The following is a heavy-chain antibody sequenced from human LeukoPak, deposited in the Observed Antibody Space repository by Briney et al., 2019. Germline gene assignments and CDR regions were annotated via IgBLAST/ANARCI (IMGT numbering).Heavy chain of an antibody. CDR3: ARVGGPSSWYQNWFDP. CDR1: GFTFSSYA. Sequence: GGSLRLSCAASGFTFSSYAMHWVRQAPGKGLEWVAVISYDGSNKYYADSVKGRFTISRDNSKNTLYLQMNSLRAEDTAVYYCARVGGPSSWYQNWFDPWGQGILVTVSS. V-gene: IGHV3-30*04. D-gene: IGHD6-13*01. J-gene: IGHJ5*02. CDR2: ISYDGSNK.